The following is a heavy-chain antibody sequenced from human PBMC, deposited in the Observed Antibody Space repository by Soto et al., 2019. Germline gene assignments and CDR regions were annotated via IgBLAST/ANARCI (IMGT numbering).Heavy chain of an antibody. V-gene: IGHV3-30*18. D-gene: IGHD1-26*01. Sequence: GGSLRLSCAASGFTFSSYGMHWVRQAPGKGLEWVAVISYDGSNKYYADSVKGRFTISRDNSKNTLYLQMNSLRAEDTAVYYCANSDFDYWGQGTLVTVSS. CDR1: GFTFSSYG. CDR3: ANSDFDY. J-gene: IGHJ4*02. CDR2: ISYDGSNK.